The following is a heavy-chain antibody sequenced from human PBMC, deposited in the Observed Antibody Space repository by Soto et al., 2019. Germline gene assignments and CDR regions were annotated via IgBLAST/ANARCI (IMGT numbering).Heavy chain of an antibody. CDR2: ISGSGDDT. CDR3: AKRPTVTTSGCFDF. J-gene: IGHJ4*02. CDR1: GFTFSSYA. Sequence: EVQLLESGGGLVQPGGSLRLSCAASGFTFSSYAMSWVRQAPGKGLEWVSSISGSGDDTHYADSVKGRFTISRVNSKNTLFLQMSRLRVEDTAVYYCAKRPTVTTSGCFDFWGQGNLVTASS. D-gene: IGHD4-17*01. V-gene: IGHV3-23*01.